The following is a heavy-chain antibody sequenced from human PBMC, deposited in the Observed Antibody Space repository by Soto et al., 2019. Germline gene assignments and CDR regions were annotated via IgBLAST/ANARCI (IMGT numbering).Heavy chain of an antibody. Sequence: EVHLLESGGGLVQPGGSLRLSCAVSGFTFSNYAMNWVRQAPGKGLDWVSAISGRGSNTYSADSVKGRFTISRDNSKDTLYLEMNSLRAEDTAIYYCARWDNGFEYWGQGTLVTVSS. J-gene: IGHJ4*02. CDR2: ISGRGSNT. CDR1: GFTFSNYA. D-gene: IGHD1-26*01. CDR3: ARWDNGFEY. V-gene: IGHV3-23*01.